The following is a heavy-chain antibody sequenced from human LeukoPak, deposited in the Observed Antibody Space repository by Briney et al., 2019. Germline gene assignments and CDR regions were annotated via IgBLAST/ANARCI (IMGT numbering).Heavy chain of an antibody. J-gene: IGHJ4*02. CDR3: ARRFCTNGVCYLFDC. CDR1: GFAFDDYG. CDR2: VNWNGGST. Sequence: GGSLRLSCAASGFAFDDYGMSWVLRAPGKGLEWVSGVNWNGGSTGYAGAVKGRSTNSRDNAKNSLYLQMNSLRVEDTALYYCARRFCTNGVCYLFDCWGQGTLVTVSS. V-gene: IGHV3-20*04. D-gene: IGHD2-8*01.